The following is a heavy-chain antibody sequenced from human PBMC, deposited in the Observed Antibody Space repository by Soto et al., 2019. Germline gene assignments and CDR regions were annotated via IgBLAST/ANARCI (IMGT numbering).Heavy chain of an antibody. Sequence: ASVKVSCKVSGYTLTELSMHWVRQAPGKGLEWMGGFDPEDGETIYAQKFQGRVTMTEDTSTDTAYMELSSLRSEDTAVYYCATARVAVAGTWSGGDYYYYYYMDVWGKGTTVTVSS. J-gene: IGHJ6*03. V-gene: IGHV1-24*01. CDR3: ATARVAVAGTWSGGDYYYYYYMDV. D-gene: IGHD6-19*01. CDR1: GYTLTELS. CDR2: FDPEDGET.